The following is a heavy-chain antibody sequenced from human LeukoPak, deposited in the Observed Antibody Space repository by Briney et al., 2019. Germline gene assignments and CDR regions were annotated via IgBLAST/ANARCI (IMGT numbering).Heavy chain of an antibody. V-gene: IGHV3-43*01. CDR1: GFTFDDYT. J-gene: IGHJ4*02. Sequence: GGSLRLSCAASGFTFDDYTMHWVRQAPGKSLEWVSLINWDGASTYYADSVKGRFTISRDNSENSLFLQMNSLRTEDTALYYCAKDVDLCSGGSCYSAPDYWGQGTLVTVSS. CDR2: INWDGAST. D-gene: IGHD2-15*01. CDR3: AKDVDLCSGGSCYSAPDY.